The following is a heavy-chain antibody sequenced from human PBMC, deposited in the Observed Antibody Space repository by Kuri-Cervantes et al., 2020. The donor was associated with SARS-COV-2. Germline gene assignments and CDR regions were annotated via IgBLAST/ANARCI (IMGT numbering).Heavy chain of an antibody. CDR2: ISSSSSYI. D-gene: IGHD3/OR15-3a*01. V-gene: IGHV3-21*01. Sequence: GGFLRPSCAASGFTFSSYGRNWVRQAPGTGLEWVASISSSSSYINYTASLRGRFTISRDNAKNSLYLQMSSLRAEDTAVYYCARESEGKYDLWSGYQYYYFYGMDVWGQGTAVTASS. CDR1: GFTFSSYG. J-gene: IGHJ6*02. CDR3: ARESEGKYDLWSGYQYYYFYGMDV.